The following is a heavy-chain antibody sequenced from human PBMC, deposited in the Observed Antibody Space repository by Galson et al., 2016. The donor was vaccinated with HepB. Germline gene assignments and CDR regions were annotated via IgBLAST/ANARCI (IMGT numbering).Heavy chain of an antibody. CDR2: MNPNGNKI. CDR3: VREILGVVY. V-gene: IGHV1-46*01. Sequence: SVKVSCKASGYTFSSYFMHWVRQAPGQGLEWMGVMNPNGNKISYAQKFESRVTMTRDTSTSTAYMELNSLRSEDTDVYYCVREILGVVYWGQGSLVTVSS. D-gene: IGHD3-3*01. CDR1: GYTFSSYF. J-gene: IGHJ1*01.